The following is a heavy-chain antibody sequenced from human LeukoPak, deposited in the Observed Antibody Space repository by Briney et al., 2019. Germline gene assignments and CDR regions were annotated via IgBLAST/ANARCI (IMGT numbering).Heavy chain of an antibody. D-gene: IGHD2-21*02. CDR1: GGSISSYY. V-gene: IGHV4-59*08. J-gene: IGHJ6*02. CDR2: IYYSGST. Sequence: PSETLSLTCTVSGGSISSYYWSWIRQPPGKGLEWIGYIYYSGSTNYNPSLKSRVTISVDTSKNQFSLKLSSVTAADTVVYYCARHLTHYYYYGVDVWGQGTTVTVSS. CDR3: ARHLTHYYYYGVDV.